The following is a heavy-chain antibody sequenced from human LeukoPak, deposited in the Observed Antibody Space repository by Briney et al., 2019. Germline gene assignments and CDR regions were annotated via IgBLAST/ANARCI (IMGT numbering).Heavy chain of an antibody. CDR2: ISYDGSNK. CDR1: GFTFSSYG. D-gene: IGHD5-12*01. J-gene: IGHJ4*02. CDR3: AKAGYSGHHFDY. V-gene: IGHV3-30*18. Sequence: GRSLRLSCAASGFTFSSYGMRWVRQAPGKGLEWVAVISYDGSNKYYADSVKGRFTISRDNSKNTLYLQMNSLRAEDTAVYYCAKAGYSGHHFDYWGQGTLVTVSS.